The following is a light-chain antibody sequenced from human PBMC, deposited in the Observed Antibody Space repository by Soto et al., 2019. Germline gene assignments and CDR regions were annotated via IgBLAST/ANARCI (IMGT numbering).Light chain of an antibody. CDR2: AAS. Sequence: AIRMTQSPSSFSASTGDRVTITCRASQGISSYLAWYQQKPGKAPKLLIYAASTLQSGVPSRFSGSGSGTDFTLTISCLQSEDFATYYCQQYYSYPHITCGQGTRLEIK. J-gene: IGKJ5*01. CDR3: QQYYSYPHIT. CDR1: QGISSY. V-gene: IGKV1-8*01.